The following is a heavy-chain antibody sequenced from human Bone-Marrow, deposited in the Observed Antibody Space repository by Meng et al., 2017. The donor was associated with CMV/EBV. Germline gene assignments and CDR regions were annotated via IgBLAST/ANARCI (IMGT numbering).Heavy chain of an antibody. D-gene: IGHD3-22*01. CDR2: IIPIYSTP. CDR1: GGTFSHYG. Sequence: SVKVSCKASGGTFSHYGFTWVRQAPGQGLEFMGGIIPIYSTPNYAQKFQGRVTITADKSTSTAYMELSSLRSEDTAVYYCARDRRDYYDIGYAFDIWGQGTMVTVSS. CDR3: ARDRRDYYDIGYAFDI. J-gene: IGHJ3*02. V-gene: IGHV1-69*06.